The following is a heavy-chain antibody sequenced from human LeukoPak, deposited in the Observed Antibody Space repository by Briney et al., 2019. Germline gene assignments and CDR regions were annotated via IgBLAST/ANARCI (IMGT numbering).Heavy chain of an antibody. D-gene: IGHD3-10*01. CDR3: ARHGEGSSF. Sequence: GESLKISCQASGYSFSNYWIGWVRQMPGKGLEWMGIIYPGDSDTRYRPSFQGLVTISADKSINVAYLQWSSLKASDTAIYYCARHGEGSSFWGQGTLVTVSS. J-gene: IGHJ4*02. V-gene: IGHV5-51*01. CDR2: IYPGDSDT. CDR1: GYSFSNYW.